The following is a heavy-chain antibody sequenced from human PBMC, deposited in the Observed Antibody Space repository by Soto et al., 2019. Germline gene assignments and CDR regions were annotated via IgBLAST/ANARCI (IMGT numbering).Heavy chain of an antibody. V-gene: IGHV4-39*07. CDR3: ARATVTTNEYFQH. CDR2: IYYSGST. Sequence: SGTLSLTCTVSGSSISSSSYYWGWIRQPPGKGLEWIGSIYYSGSTYYNPSLKSRVTISVDTAKNQFSLKLSSVTAADTTVYYCARATVTTNEYFQHWGQGTLVTVSS. CDR1: GSSISSSSYY. D-gene: IGHD4-17*01. J-gene: IGHJ1*01.